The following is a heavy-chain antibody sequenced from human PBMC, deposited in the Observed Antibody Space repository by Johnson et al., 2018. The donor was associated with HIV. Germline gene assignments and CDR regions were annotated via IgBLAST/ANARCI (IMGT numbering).Heavy chain of an antibody. CDR3: ARDVAATMIVVGGAYDAFDI. Sequence: VQLVESGGGLIQPGGSLRLSCAASGFTVSSNYMSWVRQAPGKGLEWVSVIYSGGSTYYADSVKGRFTISRDNSKNTLYLQMNSLRAEDTAVYYCARDVAATMIVVGGAYDAFDIWGQGTMSPSLQ. J-gene: IGHJ3*02. V-gene: IGHV3-53*01. D-gene: IGHD3-22*01. CDR1: GFTVSSNY. CDR2: IYSGGST.